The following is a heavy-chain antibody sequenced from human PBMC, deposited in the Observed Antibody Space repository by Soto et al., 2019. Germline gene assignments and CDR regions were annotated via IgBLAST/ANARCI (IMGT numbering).Heavy chain of an antibody. D-gene: IGHD6-6*01. J-gene: IGHJ6*02. V-gene: IGHV3-23*01. Sequence: EVQLLESGGGLVQPGGSLRLSCSASGFTFSSYAMSWVRQAPGNGLEWVSAVSGSGGTTYYADSVKGRFTISRDNSKNTLYLQMNSLRAEDTAAYYCAKPPYSSSPYYYYGMDVWGQGTTVTVSS. CDR2: VSGSGGTT. CDR1: GFTFSSYA. CDR3: AKPPYSSSPYYYYGMDV.